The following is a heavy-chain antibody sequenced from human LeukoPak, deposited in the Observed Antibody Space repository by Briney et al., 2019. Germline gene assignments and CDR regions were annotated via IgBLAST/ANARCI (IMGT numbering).Heavy chain of an antibody. V-gene: IGHV1-46*01. J-gene: IGHJ4*02. CDR2: INPSGGST. CDR1: GHTFTSYY. Sequence: ASVKVSCKASGHTFTSYYMHWVRQAPGQGLEWMGIINPSGGSTSYAQKFQGRVTMTRDMSTSTVYMELSSLRSEDTAVYYCARAANYYDSSGVLFDYWGQGTLVTVSS. CDR3: ARAANYYDSSGVLFDY. D-gene: IGHD3-22*01.